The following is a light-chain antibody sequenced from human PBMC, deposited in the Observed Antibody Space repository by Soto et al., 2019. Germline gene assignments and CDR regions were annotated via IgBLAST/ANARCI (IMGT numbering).Light chain of an antibody. CDR3: QQYDYWPRT. CDR1: QSVSNN. J-gene: IGKJ1*01. V-gene: IGKV3-15*01. Sequence: EMGLTEAPGSLCMSKGERATLSCRASQSVSNNYLAWYQQKPGQAPRLLMYGASNRATGIPARFSGSGSGTEFTLTISSLQSEDFAVYYCQQYDYWPRTFGQGTNVDIK. CDR2: GAS.